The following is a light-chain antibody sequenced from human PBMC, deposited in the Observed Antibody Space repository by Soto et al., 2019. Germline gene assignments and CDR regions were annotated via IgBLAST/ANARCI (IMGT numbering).Light chain of an antibody. CDR1: SGHSPYA. CDR2: LNSDGSH. CDR3: QTWGTGIVV. J-gene: IGLJ2*01. Sequence: QLVLTQSPSASASLGASVKLTCTLSSGHSPYAIAWHQQQPEKGPRYLMRLNSDGSHTKGDGIPDRFSGSSSGAERYLTISGLQSEDEADYYCQTWGTGIVVFGGGTQLTVL. V-gene: IGLV4-69*01.